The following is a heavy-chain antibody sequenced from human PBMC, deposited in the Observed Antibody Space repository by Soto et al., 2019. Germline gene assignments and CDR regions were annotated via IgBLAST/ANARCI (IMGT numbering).Heavy chain of an antibody. J-gene: IGHJ3*02. Sequence: QVQLLQSGPELMKPGASVKLSCKASGYTFRNYGINWVRQAPGQGLEWMGWISAYNGDTNYAHNFQGRVTMATDTPTSTAYMELRSLKSDDTDVYYCARDGRQFVPNSDNFDIGGQGTTVTVSS. D-gene: IGHD6-6*01. CDR3: ARDGRQFVPNSDNFDI. V-gene: IGHV1-18*01. CDR1: GYTFRNYG. CDR2: ISAYNGDT.